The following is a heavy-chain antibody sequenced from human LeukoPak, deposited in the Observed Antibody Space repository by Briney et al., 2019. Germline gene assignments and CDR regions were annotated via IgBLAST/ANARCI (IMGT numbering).Heavy chain of an antibody. CDR3: ARGTYSSSWYADFDY. CDR2: IILIFGTP. CDR1: GGTFSSYA. D-gene: IGHD6-13*01. J-gene: IGHJ4*02. V-gene: IGHV1-69*05. Sequence: SVKVSCKASGGTFSSYAISWVRQAPGQGLEWMGGIILIFGTPNYAQKLHGRVTITTDESMSTAYMELSNLRSEDTAVYYCARGTYSSSWYADFDYWGQGTLVTVSS.